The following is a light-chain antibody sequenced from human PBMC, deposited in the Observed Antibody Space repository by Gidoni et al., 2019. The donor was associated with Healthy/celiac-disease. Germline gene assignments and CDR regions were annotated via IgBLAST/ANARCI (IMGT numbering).Light chain of an antibody. CDR2: GAS. J-gene: IGKJ5*01. CDR1: QSVSRSF. V-gene: IGKV3-20*01. CDR3: QQYDSSPIT. Sequence: DIVLTQSPGTLSLSPGEGATLSCRASQSVSRSFLAWYHQKPGQAPRLLIYGASSRATGIPDRFSGSGSGTDFTLTISRLEPEDFAVYYCQQYDSSPITFGQGTRLEIK.